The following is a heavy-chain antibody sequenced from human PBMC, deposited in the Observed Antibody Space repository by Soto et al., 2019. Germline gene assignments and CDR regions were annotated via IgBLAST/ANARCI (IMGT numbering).Heavy chain of an antibody. CDR3: ARSLLQGDF. CDR2: INPNGGST. Sequence: QVQLVQSGAEVKKPGASVKISCKASGYTFIHYYIHWVRQAPGQGLEWMAIINPNGGSTNYAQKFQGRVTVTSDTSTTTVSMELNSLESDDTAVYFCARSLLQGDFWGQGTLVTVFS. V-gene: IGHV1-46*01. CDR1: GYTFIHYY. J-gene: IGHJ4*02. D-gene: IGHD2-21*01.